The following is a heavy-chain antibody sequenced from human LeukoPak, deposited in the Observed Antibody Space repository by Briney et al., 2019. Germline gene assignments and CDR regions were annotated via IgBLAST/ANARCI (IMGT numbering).Heavy chain of an antibody. V-gene: IGHV1-69*13. D-gene: IGHD6-19*01. Sequence: SVKVSCRASGGTFSSYAISWVRQAPGQGLEWMGGIIPIFGTANYAQKFQGRVTITADESTSTAYMELSSLRSEDTAVYYCAREYGSGWLGQFAFDYWGQGTLVTVSS. CDR2: IIPIFGTA. J-gene: IGHJ4*02. CDR3: AREYGSGWLGQFAFDY. CDR1: GGTFSSYA.